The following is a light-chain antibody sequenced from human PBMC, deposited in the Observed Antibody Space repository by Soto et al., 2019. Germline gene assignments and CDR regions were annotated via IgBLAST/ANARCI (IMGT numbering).Light chain of an antibody. CDR2: NTN. J-gene: IGLJ3*02. CDR3: VLYMGSGIWV. Sequence: QTVVTQEPSFSVSPGRTVTLTCGLSSGSVSTSYNPSWYQQTPGQAPRTLIYNTNTRSSGVPDRFSGSILGNKAALTITGAQADDESDYYCVLYMGSGIWVFGGGTKVTVL. V-gene: IGLV8-61*01. CDR1: SGSVSTSYN.